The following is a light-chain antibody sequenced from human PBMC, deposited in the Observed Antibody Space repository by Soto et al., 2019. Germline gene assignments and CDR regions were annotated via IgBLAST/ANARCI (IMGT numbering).Light chain of an antibody. CDR3: QQDNSYAWT. CDR2: DAS. CDR1: QSISSC. Sequence: DIQMTQSPSTLSASVGDRVTITCRASQSISSCLAWYQQKPGKAPKLLIYDASSLESGVPSRFSGSGSGTEFTLNISSLEPEDFATYYCQQDNSYAWTFGQGTKVEIK. V-gene: IGKV1-5*01. J-gene: IGKJ1*01.